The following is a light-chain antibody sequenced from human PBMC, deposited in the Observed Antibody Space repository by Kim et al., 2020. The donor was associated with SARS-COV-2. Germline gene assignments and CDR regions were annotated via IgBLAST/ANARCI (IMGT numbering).Light chain of an antibody. V-gene: IGLV2-14*04. CDR2: DVS. Sequence: GQSITISCTGNSSDVGGYNYVSWYQQHQGKAPKLMIYDVSKRPSGVSNRFSGSKSGNTASLTISGLQAEDEADYYCSSYTSSSTLVFGGGTQLTVL. CDR1: SSDVGGYNY. J-gene: IGLJ2*01. CDR3: SSYTSSSTLV.